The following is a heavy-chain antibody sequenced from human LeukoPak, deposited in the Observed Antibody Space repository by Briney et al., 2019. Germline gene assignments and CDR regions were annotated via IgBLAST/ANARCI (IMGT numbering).Heavy chain of an antibody. J-gene: IGHJ4*02. Sequence: ASETLSLTCTVSGGSISSYYWSWIRQPPGKGLEWIGYIYTSGSTNYNPSLKSRVTISVDTSKNQFSLKLSSVTAADTAVYYCARINGGSLDCWGQGTLVTVSS. CDR1: GGSISSYY. CDR3: ARINGGSLDC. CDR2: IYTSGST. V-gene: IGHV4-4*09. D-gene: IGHD1-26*01.